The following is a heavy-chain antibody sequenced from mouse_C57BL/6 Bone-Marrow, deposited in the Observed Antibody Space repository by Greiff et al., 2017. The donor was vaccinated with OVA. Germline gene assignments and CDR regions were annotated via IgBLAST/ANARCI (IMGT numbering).Heavy chain of an antibody. V-gene: IGHV1-18*01. CDR3: ARPRYSNFAMDY. CDR1: GYTFTDYN. CDR2: INPNNGGT. J-gene: IGHJ4*01. Sequence: EVKLVESGPELVKPGASVKIPCKASGYTFTDYNMDWVKQSHGKSLEWIGDINPNNGGTIYNQKFKGKATLTVDKSSSTAYMELRSLTSEDTAVYYCARPRYSNFAMDYWGQGTSVTVSS. D-gene: IGHD2-5*01.